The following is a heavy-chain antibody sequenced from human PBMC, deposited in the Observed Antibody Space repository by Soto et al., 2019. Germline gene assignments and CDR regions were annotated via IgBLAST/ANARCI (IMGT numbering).Heavy chain of an antibody. J-gene: IGHJ5*02. V-gene: IGHV4-59*01. CDR2: IYYSGST. CDR3: ARSGTVTYNWFDP. D-gene: IGHD4-17*01. CDR1: GGSISSYY. Sequence: SETLSLTCTVSGGSISSYYWSWIRQPPGKGLEWIGYIYYSGSTNYNPSLKSRVTISVDTSKNQFSLKLSSVTAADTAVYYCARSGTVTYNWFDPWGQGTLVTVSS.